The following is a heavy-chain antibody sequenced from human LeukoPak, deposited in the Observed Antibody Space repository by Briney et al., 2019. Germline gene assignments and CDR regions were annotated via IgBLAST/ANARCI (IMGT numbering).Heavy chain of an antibody. V-gene: IGHV1-69*05. D-gene: IGHD3-10*01. Sequence: GSSVKVSCKASGGTFSSYAISWVRQAPGQGLEWMGGIIPIFGTANYAQKFQGRVTITTDESTSTAYMELSSLRSEDTAVYYCARDPGGVTMVRGVSAYYYYYMDVWGKGTTVTVSS. CDR2: IIPIFGTA. CDR1: GGTFSSYA. CDR3: ARDPGGVTMVRGVSAYYYYYMDV. J-gene: IGHJ6*03.